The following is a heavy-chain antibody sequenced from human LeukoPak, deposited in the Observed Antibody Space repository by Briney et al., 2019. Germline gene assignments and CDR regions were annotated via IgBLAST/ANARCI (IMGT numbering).Heavy chain of an antibody. Sequence: PGGSLRLSCAASGFTFSSYGMHWVRQAPGKGLEWVAFIRYDGSNKYYADSVKGRFTISRDNSKNTLYLQMNSLRAEDTAVYYCAKCYDYYGSGSYGDYWGQGTLVTVSS. V-gene: IGHV3-30*02. CDR1: GFTFSSYG. D-gene: IGHD3-10*01. J-gene: IGHJ4*02. CDR2: IRYDGSNK. CDR3: AKCYDYYGSGSYGDY.